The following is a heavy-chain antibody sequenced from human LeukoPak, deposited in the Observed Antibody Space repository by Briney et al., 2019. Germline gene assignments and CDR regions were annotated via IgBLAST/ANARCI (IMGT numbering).Heavy chain of an antibody. CDR1: GGTFSNYA. CDR2: IIPIFGTA. J-gene: IGHJ4*02. D-gene: IGHD5-24*01. Sequence: ASVKVSCKASGGTFSNYAISWVRQAPGQGLEWMGGIIPIFGTAHYAQKFQGRVTITADESTSTAYMELSSLRSEDTAVYYCARVGRDGYNYDPFDYWGQGTLVTVSS. V-gene: IGHV1-69*13. CDR3: ARVGRDGYNYDPFDY.